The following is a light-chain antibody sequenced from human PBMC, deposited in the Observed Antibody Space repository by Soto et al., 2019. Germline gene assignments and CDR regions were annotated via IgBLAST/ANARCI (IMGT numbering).Light chain of an antibody. J-gene: IGKJ3*01. Sequence: DIQMTQSPSSLSASVGDRVTITCRASQSISSYLNWYQQKPGKAPKLLIYAASSLQSGVPSRFSSRGSGTDFTLTISSLQPVSFATYYCQQSYSTPVTFGPGTKVDIK. CDR1: QSISSY. V-gene: IGKV1-39*01. CDR2: AAS. CDR3: QQSYSTPVT.